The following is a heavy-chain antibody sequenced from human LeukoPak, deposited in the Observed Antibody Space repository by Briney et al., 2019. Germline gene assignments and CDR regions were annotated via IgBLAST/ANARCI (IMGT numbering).Heavy chain of an antibody. CDR3: ASRGSSGWYQGGFDY. CDR1: GFTFSTFA. V-gene: IGHV3-23*01. CDR2: ISSSGGST. J-gene: IGHJ4*02. D-gene: IGHD6-19*01. Sequence: GGSLSLSCAASGFTFSTFAMGWVRQAPGKGLEWVSTISSSGGSTYYAGSVKGRFTISRDSSKNTLYLQMNSLRVEDGAVYYCASRGSSGWYQGGFDYWGQGALVTVSS.